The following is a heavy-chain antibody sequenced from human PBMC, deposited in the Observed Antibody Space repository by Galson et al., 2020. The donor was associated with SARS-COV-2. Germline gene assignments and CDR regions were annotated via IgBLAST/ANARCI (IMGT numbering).Heavy chain of an antibody. CDR3: ARDLYRGYFFSYYYVDV. Sequence: ASVKVSCKASGYTFTSYAMHWVRQAPGQRLEWMGWINAGNGNTKYSQKFQGRVTITRDTSASTAYMELSSLRSEDTAVYYCARDLYRGYFFSYYYVDVWVKGTTVTVAS. J-gene: IGHJ6*03. CDR1: GYTFTSYA. D-gene: IGHD1-26*01. CDR2: INAGNGNT. V-gene: IGHV1-3*01.